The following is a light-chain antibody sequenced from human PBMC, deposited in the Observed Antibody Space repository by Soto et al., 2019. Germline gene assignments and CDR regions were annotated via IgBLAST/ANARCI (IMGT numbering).Light chain of an antibody. V-gene: IGLV1-44*01. Sequence: QAVRTQPPSASGTPGQRVAISCSGSSSNIGSNTVNWYQQLPGTAPKVLIYSNNQRPSGVPDRFSGSKSGTSASLAISGLQSEDEADYYCAAWDDGLNGFWVFGTGTKVTVL. CDR1: SSNIGSNT. CDR3: AAWDDGLNGFWV. CDR2: SNN. J-gene: IGLJ1*01.